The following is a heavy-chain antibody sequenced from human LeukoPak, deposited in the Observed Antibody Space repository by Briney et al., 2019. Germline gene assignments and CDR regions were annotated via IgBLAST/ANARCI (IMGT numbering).Heavy chain of an antibody. CDR2: IKQDGSEK. CDR1: GFTFSSYW. Sequence: GGSLRLSCAASGFTFSSYWMSWVRQAPGKGLEWVANIKQDGSEKYYVDSVKGRFTISRDNAKNSLYLQMNSLGTEDMALYYCAKGVTTVRVDYFDYWGQGTQVTVSS. CDR3: AKGVTTVRVDYFDY. V-gene: IGHV3-7*03. D-gene: IGHD4-17*01. J-gene: IGHJ4*02.